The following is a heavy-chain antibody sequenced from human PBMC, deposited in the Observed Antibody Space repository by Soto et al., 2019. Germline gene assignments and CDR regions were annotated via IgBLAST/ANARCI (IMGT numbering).Heavy chain of an antibody. CDR3: ARDHFGVTMDV. D-gene: IGHD3-3*01. V-gene: IGHV3-23*01. CDR1: DFTFSSYS. CDR2: VNGGGDIT. Sequence: EVQLLESGGGLVQPGGSLRLSCAASDFTFSSYSMIWLRQATGKGLELVSGVNGGGDITYYSDSVKGRFTISRDNSKITLYLPTNRLRAEETAVFYCARDHFGVTMDVWGPGTTVTVSS. J-gene: IGHJ6*02.